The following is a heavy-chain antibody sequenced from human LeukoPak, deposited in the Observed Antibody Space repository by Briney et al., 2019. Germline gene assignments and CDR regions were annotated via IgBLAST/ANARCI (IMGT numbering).Heavy chain of an antibody. V-gene: IGHV1-3*01. Sequence: ASVKVSCKASGYTFTGYAIHWVRQAPGQSLEWMGWINAGNGYTKYSQKFQGRVTITRDTSASTAYMELSSLRSEDTAVYYCARPMAVAGFDYWGQGTLVTVSS. D-gene: IGHD6-19*01. J-gene: IGHJ4*02. CDR2: INAGNGYT. CDR3: ARPMAVAGFDY. CDR1: GYTFTGYA.